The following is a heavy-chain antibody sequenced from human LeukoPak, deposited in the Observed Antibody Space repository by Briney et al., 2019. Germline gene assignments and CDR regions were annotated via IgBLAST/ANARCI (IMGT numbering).Heavy chain of an antibody. Sequence: PSETLSLTCTVSGGSITSYYWSWIRQTPGKGLEWIGYVYYSGSTNYNPSLKSRVTISVDMSKNQYSLRLNSVTAADTALYYCARAGYSSGFYYFDYWGQGTLVTVS. V-gene: IGHV4-59*01. CDR2: VYYSGST. CDR1: GGSITSYY. CDR3: ARAGYSSGFYYFDY. J-gene: IGHJ4*02. D-gene: IGHD2-15*01.